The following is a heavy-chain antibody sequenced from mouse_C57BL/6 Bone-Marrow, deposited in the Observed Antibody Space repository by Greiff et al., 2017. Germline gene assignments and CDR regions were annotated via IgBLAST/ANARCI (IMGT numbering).Heavy chain of an antibody. J-gene: IGHJ1*03. CDR3: ARLEVDDSSGDWYFDV. CDR1: GYTFTSYD. CDR2: IYPRDGST. Sequence: VQLQQSGPELVKPGASVKLSCKASGYTFTSYDINWVKQRPGQGLEWIGWIYPRDGSTKYNAKFKGKATLTVDTSSSTAYMELHSLTSSDAAVYFCARLEVDDSSGDWYFDVWGTGTTVTVSS. V-gene: IGHV1-85*01. D-gene: IGHD1-1*01.